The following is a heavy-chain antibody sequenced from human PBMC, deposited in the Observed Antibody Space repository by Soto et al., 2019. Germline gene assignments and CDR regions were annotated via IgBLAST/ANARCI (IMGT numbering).Heavy chain of an antibody. V-gene: IGHV3-30-3*01. J-gene: IGHJ6*02. D-gene: IGHD2-15*01. Sequence: QVQLVESGGGVVQPGRSLRLSCAASGFTFSSYAMYWVRQAPGKGLARVAVISYDGNNKYYADSVKGRFTISRDNSKNTLYLQMNSLRAEDTAVYYCARAGCDGGSCYTLVGLRYGMDVWGQGTTVTVSS. CDR3: ARAGCDGGSCYTLVGLRYGMDV. CDR2: ISYDGNNK. CDR1: GFTFSSYA.